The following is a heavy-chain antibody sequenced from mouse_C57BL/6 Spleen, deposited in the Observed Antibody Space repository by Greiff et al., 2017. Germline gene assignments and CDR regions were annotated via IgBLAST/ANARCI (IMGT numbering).Heavy chain of an antibody. CDR2: ISSGGSYT. V-gene: IGHV5-6*02. CDR3: GGPDSSGYAMDY. CDR1: GFTFTSYG. Sequence: DVMLVESGADLVKPGASLKLSCAASGFTFTSYGMSWVRQTPDQRLEWVGTISSGGSYTYYPDSVKGRFTISRDNANNTLYLQMSRLKSEDTAMXYCGGPDSSGYAMDYWGQGTTVTVSS. J-gene: IGHJ4*01. D-gene: IGHD3-2*02.